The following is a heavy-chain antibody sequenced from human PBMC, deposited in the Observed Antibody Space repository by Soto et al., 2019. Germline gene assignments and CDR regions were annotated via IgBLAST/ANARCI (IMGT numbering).Heavy chain of an antibody. J-gene: IGHJ4*02. CDR3: AREPKTTVPEFDY. V-gene: IGHV4-30-4*08. Sequence: SETLSLTCSVSGGSISSGTSYWSWIRQRPGKGLEWIGYIYYSGSTYYNPSLKSRVTILVDTSKNQFSLKLSSVTAADTAVYYCAREPKTTVPEFDYWGQGTLVTVSS. CDR2: IYYSGST. CDR1: GGSISSGTSY. D-gene: IGHD4-17*01.